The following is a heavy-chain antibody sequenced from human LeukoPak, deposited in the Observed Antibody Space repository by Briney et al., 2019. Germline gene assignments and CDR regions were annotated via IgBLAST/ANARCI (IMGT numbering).Heavy chain of an antibody. CDR3: ARHGPRIAARPSGARRADYYYYYMDV. J-gene: IGHJ6*03. CDR1: GGSISSYY. CDR2: IYTSGST. D-gene: IGHD6-6*01. V-gene: IGHV4-4*09. Sequence: SETLSLTCTVSGGSISSYYWSWIRQPPGKGLEWIGYIYTSGSTNYNPSLKSRVTISVDTSKNQFSLKLSSVTAADTAVYYCARHGPRIAARPSGARRADYYYYYMDVWGKGTTVTVSS.